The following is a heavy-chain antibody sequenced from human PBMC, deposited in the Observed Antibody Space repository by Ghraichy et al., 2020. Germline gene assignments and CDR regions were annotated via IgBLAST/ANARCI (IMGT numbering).Heavy chain of an antibody. CDR1: GGSIGSGGYY. D-gene: IGHD2-2*01. J-gene: IGHJ5*02. Sequence: LSLTCSVSGGSIGSGGYYWSWIRQHPGKGLEWIGYIYYSGSTYYNPSLKSRVTISVDTSRNRFSLELSSVTAADTAVYYCARGFCRSTSCYPRQYNWFDPWGQGTLVTVSS. CDR2: IYYSGST. V-gene: IGHV4-31*03. CDR3: ARGFCRSTSCYPRQYNWFDP.